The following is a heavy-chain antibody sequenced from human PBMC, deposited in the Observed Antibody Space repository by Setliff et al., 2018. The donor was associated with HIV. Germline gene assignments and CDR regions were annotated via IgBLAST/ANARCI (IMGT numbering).Heavy chain of an antibody. J-gene: IGHJ2*01. CDR3: ARSNLRRYGDPDWYFDL. Sequence: GGSLRLSCAASGFTFSSYEMNWVRQAPGKGLEWISYISSSGNSIYYAESVKGRFTISRDNAKNSLSLQMNSLRAEDTAVYYCARSNLRRYGDPDWYFDLWGRGTLVTVSS. CDR1: GFTFSSYE. D-gene: IGHD4-17*01. V-gene: IGHV3-48*03. CDR2: ISSSGNSI.